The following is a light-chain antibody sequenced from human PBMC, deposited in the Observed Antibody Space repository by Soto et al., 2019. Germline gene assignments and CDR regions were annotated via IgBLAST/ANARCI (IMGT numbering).Light chain of an antibody. CDR3: QQAYKSPFS. Sequence: AIQMTQSPSSLSASVGDRVTITCRASQDIRSDLGWYQQKPGQAPNLLIFAASTLQTGLPSRFSGRGSGTDFTLSICSLQPEDQATYDCQQAYKSPFSFGRGNKVFIK. J-gene: IGKJ3*01. CDR1: QDIRSD. CDR2: AAS. V-gene: IGKV1-6*01.